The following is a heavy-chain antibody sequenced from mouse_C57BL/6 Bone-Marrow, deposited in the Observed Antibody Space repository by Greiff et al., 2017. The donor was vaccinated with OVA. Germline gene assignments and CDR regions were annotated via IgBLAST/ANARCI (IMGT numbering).Heavy chain of an antibody. CDR1: GYTFTDYY. V-gene: IGHV1-75*01. CDR3: ARDDYVYAMDY. D-gene: IGHD2-4*01. CDR2: IFLGSGST. J-gene: IGHJ4*01. Sequence: VQLQQSGPELVKPGASVKISCKASGYTFTDYYINWVKQRPGQGLEWIGWIFLGSGSTYYNEKFNVKSTLTVDKSSSTAYMLLSSLTSDDSAVYFCARDDYVYAMDYWGQGTSVTVSS.